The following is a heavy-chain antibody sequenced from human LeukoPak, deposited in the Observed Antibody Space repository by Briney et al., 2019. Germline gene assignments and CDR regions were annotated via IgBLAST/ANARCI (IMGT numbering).Heavy chain of an antibody. V-gene: IGHV1-69*05. D-gene: IGHD4-17*01. CDR3: AYGDYGFDY. CDR1: GGTFSSYA. CDR2: IIPIFGTA. Sequence: VASVKVSCXASGGTFSSYAISWVRQAPGQGLEWMGRIIPIFGTANYAQKFRGRVTITTDESTSTAYMELSSLRSEDTAVYYCAYGDYGFDYWGQGTLVTVSS. J-gene: IGHJ4*02.